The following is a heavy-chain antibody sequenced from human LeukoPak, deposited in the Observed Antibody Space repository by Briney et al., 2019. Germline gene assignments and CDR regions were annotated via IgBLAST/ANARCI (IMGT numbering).Heavy chain of an antibody. Sequence: PGGSLRLSCAASGFTFSSYGMHWVRQAPGKGLEWVAVIWYDGSNKYYADSVKGRFTISGDNSKNTLYLQMNSLRAEDTAVYYCAKDFAQRVGAFDYWGQGTLVTVSS. V-gene: IGHV3-33*06. J-gene: IGHJ4*02. CDR2: IWYDGSNK. CDR3: AKDFAQRVGAFDY. CDR1: GFTFSSYG. D-gene: IGHD1-26*01.